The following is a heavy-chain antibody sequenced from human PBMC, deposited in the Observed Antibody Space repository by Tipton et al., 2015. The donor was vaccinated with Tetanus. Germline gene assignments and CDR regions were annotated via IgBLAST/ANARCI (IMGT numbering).Heavy chain of an antibody. Sequence: TLSLTCTVSGGSISSYYWSWIRQPPGKGLEWIGYIYYSGSTYYNPSLKSRVTISVDTSKNQFSLKLSSVTAADTAVYYCARDYVGMGAARRRRRATYYYYGMDVWGQGTTVTVSS. CDR2: IYYSGST. V-gene: IGHV4-59*12. J-gene: IGHJ6*02. CDR3: ARDYVGMGAARRRRRATYYYYGMDV. CDR1: GGSISSYY. D-gene: IGHD6-6*01.